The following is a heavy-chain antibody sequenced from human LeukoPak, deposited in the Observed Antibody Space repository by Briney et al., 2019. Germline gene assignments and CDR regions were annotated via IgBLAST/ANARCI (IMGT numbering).Heavy chain of an antibody. CDR1: GYTFTSYG. D-gene: IGHD3-10*01. CDR3: ARDHGFNVLLWFGELLYGYYYGMDV. V-gene: IGHV1-18*01. J-gene: IGHJ6*02. CDR2: ISAYNGNT. Sequence: ASVKVSCKASGYTFTSYGISWVRQAPGQGLVWMGWISAYNGNTNYAQKLQGRVTMATDTSTSAAYMELRSLRSDDTAVYYYARDHGFNVLLWFGELLYGYYYGMDVWGQGTTVTVSS.